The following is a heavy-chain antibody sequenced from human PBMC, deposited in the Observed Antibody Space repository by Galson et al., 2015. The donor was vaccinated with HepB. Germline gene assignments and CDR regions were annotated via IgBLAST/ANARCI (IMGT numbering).Heavy chain of an antibody. CDR2: IYYSGST. V-gene: IGHV4-59*01. CDR1: GGSISSYY. Sequence: SETLSLTCTVSGGSISSYYWSWIRQPPGKGLEWIGYIYYSGSTNYNPSLKSRVTISVDTSKNQFSLKLSSVTAADTAVYYCARAGDGIDTAMVRDYYYYGLDVWGQGTTVTVSS. D-gene: IGHD5-18*01. J-gene: IGHJ6*02. CDR3: ARAGDGIDTAMVRDYYYYGLDV.